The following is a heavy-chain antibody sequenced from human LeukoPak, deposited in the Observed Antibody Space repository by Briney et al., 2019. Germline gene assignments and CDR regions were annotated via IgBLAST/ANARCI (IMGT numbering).Heavy chain of an antibody. V-gene: IGHV4-61*02. CDR2: IYTSGST. D-gene: IGHD6-19*01. Sequence: SETLSLTCAVSGGSISSGSDYWSWIRQPAGKGLEWIGRIYTSGSTNYNPSLKSRVTISVDTSKNQFSLKLSSVTAADTAVYYCARDAHSSGWYYFDYWGQGTLVTVSS. CDR3: ARDAHSSGWYYFDY. J-gene: IGHJ4*02. CDR1: GGSISSGSDY.